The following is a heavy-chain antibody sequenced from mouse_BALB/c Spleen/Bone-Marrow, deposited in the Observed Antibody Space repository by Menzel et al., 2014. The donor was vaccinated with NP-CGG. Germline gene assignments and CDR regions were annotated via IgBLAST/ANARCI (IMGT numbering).Heavy chain of an antibody. J-gene: IGHJ4*01. V-gene: IGHV5-6*01. CDR1: GFTFSNYG. CDR3: SRRGSTMITTGYAMDY. Sequence: EVMLVESGGDLVKPGGSLKLSCAASGFTFSNYGMSWVRRTPDKRLEWVATISSGGSYTYYPDSVKGRFTISRDNAKNTLYLQMSSLKSEDTAMYYCSRRGSTMITTGYAMDYWGQGTSVTVSS. D-gene: IGHD2-4*01. CDR2: ISSGGSYT.